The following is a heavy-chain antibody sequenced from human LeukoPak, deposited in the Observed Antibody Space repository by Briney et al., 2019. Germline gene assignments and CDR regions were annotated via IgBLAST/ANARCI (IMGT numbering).Heavy chain of an antibody. V-gene: IGHV3-53*01. CDR3: ARRAGAYTHPYDY. Sequence: GGSLRLSCAASGFTFSSYAMSWVRQAPGKGLEWVSFIYSAGSTHYSDSVKGRFTISIDNSKNTLYLQMNSLRAEDTAVYYCARRAGAYTHPYDYWGQGTLVTVS. CDR1: GFTFSSYA. CDR2: IYSAGST. D-gene: IGHD3-16*01. J-gene: IGHJ4*02.